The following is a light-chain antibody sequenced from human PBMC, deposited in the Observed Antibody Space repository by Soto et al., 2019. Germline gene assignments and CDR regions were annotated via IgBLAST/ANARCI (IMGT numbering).Light chain of an antibody. CDR2: GAS. CDR1: QSVSSSY. J-gene: IGKJ2*01. CDR3: QQYGISPYT. V-gene: IGKV3-20*01. Sequence: EIVLTQSPGTLSLSPGERATLSCRASQSVSSSYLAWYQQKPGQAPRLLIYGASSWATVIPDRFSGSGSGTDFTLTISRLEPEDFAVYYCQQYGISPYTFGQGTKLEIK.